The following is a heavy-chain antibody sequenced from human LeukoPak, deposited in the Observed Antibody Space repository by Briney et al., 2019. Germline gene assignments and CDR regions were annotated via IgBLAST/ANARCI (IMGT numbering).Heavy chain of an antibody. CDR3: ARGGKGVYSGYDSSPQGY. CDR2: IIPIFGTA. CDR1: GYTFSSYG. V-gene: IGHV1-69*13. J-gene: IGHJ4*02. Sequence: GASVKVSCKASGYTFSSYGITWVRQAPGQGLEWMGGIIPIFGTANYAQKFQGRVTITADESTSTAYMELSSLRSEDTAVYYCARGGKGVYSGYDSSPQGYWGQGTLVTVSS. D-gene: IGHD5-12*01.